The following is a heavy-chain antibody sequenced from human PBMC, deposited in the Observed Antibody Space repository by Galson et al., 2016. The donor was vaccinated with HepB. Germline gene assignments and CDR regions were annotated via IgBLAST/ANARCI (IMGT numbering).Heavy chain of an antibody. CDR2: IGGSGGTT. D-gene: IGHD2-21*02. V-gene: IGHV3-23*01. CDR3: AKSTLGVTPESYYYGMDV. Sequence: SLRLSCAASGFTFNNYGMSWVRLAPGKGLEWVSGIGGSGGTTYYADSVEGRFTISRDNSKNTLYLRMKSLRAEDTAVYYCAKSTLGVTPESYYYGMDVWGQGTTVTVSS. CDR1: GFTFNNYG. J-gene: IGHJ6*02.